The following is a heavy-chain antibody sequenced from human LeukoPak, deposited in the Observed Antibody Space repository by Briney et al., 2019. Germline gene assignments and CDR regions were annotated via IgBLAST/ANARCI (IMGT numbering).Heavy chain of an antibody. V-gene: IGHV3-30*18. CDR2: ISYDGSNK. Sequence: GGSLRLFCAASGFTFSSYGMHWVRQAPGKGLEWVAVISYDGSNKYYADSVKGRFTISRDNSKNTLYLQMNSLRAEDTAVYYCAKGVTAMNYYFDYWGQGTLVTVSS. CDR3: AKGVTAMNYYFDY. J-gene: IGHJ4*02. D-gene: IGHD5-18*01. CDR1: GFTFSSYG.